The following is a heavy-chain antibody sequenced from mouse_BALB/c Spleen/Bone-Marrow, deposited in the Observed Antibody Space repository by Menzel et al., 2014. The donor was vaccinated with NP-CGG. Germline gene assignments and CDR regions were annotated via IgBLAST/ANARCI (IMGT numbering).Heavy chain of an antibody. Sequence: VMLVESGPELVRPGVSVKISCKGSGYTFTDYAMHWVKQSHAKSLEWIGVISTYSGNTNYNQKFKGKATMTVDKSSSTAYMELARLTSEDSAIYYCASPIYYGNYEGFAYLGQGTLVTVSA. CDR2: ISTYSGNT. CDR3: ASPIYYGNYEGFAY. J-gene: IGHJ3*01. V-gene: IGHV1-67*01. CDR1: GYTFTDYA. D-gene: IGHD2-1*01.